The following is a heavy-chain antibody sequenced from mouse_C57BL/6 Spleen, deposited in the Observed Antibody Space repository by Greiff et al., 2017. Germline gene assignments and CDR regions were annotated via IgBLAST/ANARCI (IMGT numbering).Heavy chain of an antibody. V-gene: IGHV5-12*01. D-gene: IGHD1-1*01. CDR2: ICNGGGST. J-gene: IGHJ4*01. CDR1: GFTFSDYY. Sequence: EVKLVESGGGLVQPGGSLKLSCAASGFTFSDYYMYWVRQTPEQRLEWVAYICNGGGSTYYPDTVKGRFTLSSDNATNTLYLQMRRLKSEDTAMYYCARRYDYGSSYKGNYAMDYWGQGTSVTVSS. CDR3: ARRYDYGSSYKGNYAMDY.